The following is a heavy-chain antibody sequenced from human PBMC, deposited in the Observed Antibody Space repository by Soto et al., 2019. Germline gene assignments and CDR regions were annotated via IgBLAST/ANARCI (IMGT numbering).Heavy chain of an antibody. J-gene: IGHJ5*01. CDR2: IIPVFGTA. Sequence: QVQLVQSGAEVKKPGSSVKVSCKASGGVFRNYAINWLRQAPGQGLEWMGGIIPVFGTADYPQKFQGRVTINADDSTTTAYMELTSLKTEDTAVYFCARDRWGSYSFDSWGQGTLVTVAS. D-gene: IGHD1-26*01. V-gene: IGHV1-69*01. CDR3: ARDRWGSYSFDS. CDR1: GGVFRNYA.